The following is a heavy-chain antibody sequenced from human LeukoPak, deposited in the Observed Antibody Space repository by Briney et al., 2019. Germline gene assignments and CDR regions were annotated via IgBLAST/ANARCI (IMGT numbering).Heavy chain of an antibody. J-gene: IGHJ5*02. CDR2: IYYSGNT. Sequence: SETLSLTCTVSGDSISTSNSYWGWIRQPPGKGLEWIGSIYYSGNTYYNASLKSRVTISVDTSKNQFSLKLSSVTAADTAVYYCARLPAMVRGVSGNNWFDPWGQGTLVTVSS. CDR3: ARLPAMVRGVSGNNWFDP. V-gene: IGHV4-39*07. D-gene: IGHD3-10*01. CDR1: GDSISTSNSY.